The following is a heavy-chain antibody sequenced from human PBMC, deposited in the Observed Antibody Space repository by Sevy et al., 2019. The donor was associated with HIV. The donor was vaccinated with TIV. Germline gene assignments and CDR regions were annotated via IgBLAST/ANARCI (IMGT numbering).Heavy chain of an antibody. CDR3: ARESGRIAARLGY. CDR2: ISYDGSNK. J-gene: IGHJ4*02. V-gene: IGHV3-30*04. Sequence: GGSLRLSCAASGFTFSSYAMHWVRQAPGKGLEWVAVISYDGSNKYYADSVKGRFTISRDNSKNTLYLQMNSLRAEDTAVYYCARESGRIAARLGYWGQGTLVTVSS. CDR1: GFTFSSYA. D-gene: IGHD6-6*01.